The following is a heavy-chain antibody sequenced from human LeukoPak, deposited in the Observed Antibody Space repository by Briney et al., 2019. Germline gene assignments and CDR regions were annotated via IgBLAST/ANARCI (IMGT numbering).Heavy chain of an antibody. CDR2: IYYSGST. J-gene: IGHJ4*02. CDR1: GGSISSYY. CDR3: ARDRFGGTRFDY. D-gene: IGHD3-10*01. V-gene: IGHV4-59*01. Sequence: SSETLSLTCTVSGGSISSYYWSWIRQPPGKGLEWIGYIYYSGSTNYNPSLKSRVTISVDTSKNQFSLKLSSVTAADTAVYYCARDRFGGTRFDYWGQGTLVTVSS.